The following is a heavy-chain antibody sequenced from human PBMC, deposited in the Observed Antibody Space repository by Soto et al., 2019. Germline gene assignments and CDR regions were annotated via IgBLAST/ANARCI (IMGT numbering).Heavy chain of an antibody. Sequence: EVLLAESGGGLVKPGGSLRLSCEASGFPFTTYDMNWVRQAPGKGLEWVSYISGNGAQIYYADSMKGRFTISRDDARNSLFLQMDSLRVDDTAVYYCTRALDDDPIDYWGQGTLVTVSS. V-gene: IGHV3-21*01. CDR3: TRALDDDPIDY. CDR2: ISGNGAQI. CDR1: GFPFTTYD. J-gene: IGHJ4*02. D-gene: IGHD1-1*01.